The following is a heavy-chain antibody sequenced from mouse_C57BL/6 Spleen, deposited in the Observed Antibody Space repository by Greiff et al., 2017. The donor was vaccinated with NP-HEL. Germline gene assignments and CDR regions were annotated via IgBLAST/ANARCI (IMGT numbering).Heavy chain of an antibody. Sequence: EVQGVESGGDLVKPGGSLKLSCAASGFTFSSYGMSWVRQTPDKRLEWVATISSGGSYTYYPDSVKGRFTISRDNAKNTLYLQMSRLKSEDTAMYYCARHPDYGGVDFDYWGQGTTLTVSS. D-gene: IGHD2-4*01. V-gene: IGHV5-6*01. CDR3: ARHPDYGGVDFDY. CDR2: ISSGGSYT. CDR1: GFTFSSYG. J-gene: IGHJ2*01.